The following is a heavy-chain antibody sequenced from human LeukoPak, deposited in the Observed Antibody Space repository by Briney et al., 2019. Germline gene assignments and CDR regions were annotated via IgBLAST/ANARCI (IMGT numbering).Heavy chain of an antibody. CDR1: GFTFDDHA. V-gene: IGHV3-20*04. D-gene: IGHD1-26*01. J-gene: IGHJ4*02. CDR2: INWNGGDT. CDR3: ARVKGGATTDY. Sequence: GGSLRLSCAASGFTFDDHAMNWVRQGPGKGLEWVSGINWNGGDTGYADSVRGRFTISRDNAKNSLHLQMNSLTVEDTAFYYCARVKGGATTDYWGQGTLVTVSS.